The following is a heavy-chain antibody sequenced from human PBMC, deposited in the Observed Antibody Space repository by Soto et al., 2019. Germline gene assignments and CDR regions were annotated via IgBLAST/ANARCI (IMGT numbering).Heavy chain of an antibody. J-gene: IGHJ4*02. V-gene: IGHV1-24*01. CDR3: ATVPLIVGATAFDY. Sequence: ASVKVSCKVSGYTLTELSMHWVRQAPGKGLEWMGGFDPEDGETIYAQKFQGRVTMTEDTSTDTAYMELSSLRSEDTAVYYCATVPLIVGATAFDYWGQGSLVTVPS. D-gene: IGHD1-26*01. CDR1: GYTLTELS. CDR2: FDPEDGET.